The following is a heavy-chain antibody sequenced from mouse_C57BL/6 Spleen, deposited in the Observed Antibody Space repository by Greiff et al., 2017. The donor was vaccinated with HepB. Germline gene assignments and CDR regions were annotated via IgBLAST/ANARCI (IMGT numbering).Heavy chain of an antibody. CDR3: AREGSYFDY. Sequence: EVKLEESGPGLVKPSQSLSLICSVTGYSITSGYYWNWIRQFPGNKLEWMGYISYDGSNNYNPSLKNRISITRDTSKNQFFLKLNSVTTEDTATYYCAREGSYFDYWGQGTTLTVSS. CDR1: GYSITSGYY. CDR2: ISYDGSN. J-gene: IGHJ2*01. V-gene: IGHV3-6*01.